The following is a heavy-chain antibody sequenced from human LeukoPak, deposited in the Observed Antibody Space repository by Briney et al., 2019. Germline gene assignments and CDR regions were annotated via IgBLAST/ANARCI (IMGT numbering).Heavy chain of an antibody. D-gene: IGHD6-19*01. CDR1: GFTFSTYE. CDR2: ISRSGSSI. CDR3: ARDPRGITVLADYFDY. V-gene: IGHV3-48*03. J-gene: IGHJ4*02. Sequence: GGSLRLSCAASGFTFSTYEMNWVRQAPGKGLEGVSYISRSGSSIYYADSVKGRFTISRDNAKNSLYLQMNSLRAEDTAVYYCARDPRGITVLADYFDYWGQGTLVTVSS.